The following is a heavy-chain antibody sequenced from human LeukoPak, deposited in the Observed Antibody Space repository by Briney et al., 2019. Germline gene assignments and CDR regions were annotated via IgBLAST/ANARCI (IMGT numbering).Heavy chain of an antibody. D-gene: IGHD2-2*01. CDR3: AKVYGEYCSSTSCYEEDHYFDY. V-gene: IGHV3-15*01. CDR2: IKSKILGGTT. J-gene: IGHJ4*02. Sequence: PGGSLRLSCGTSGFTFSNASISWVRQAPGKGLEWVGLIKSKILGGTTHYAAPVKGRFTISRDNSKNTLCLQMNSLRAEDTAVYYCAKVYGEYCSSTSCYEEDHYFDYWGQGTLVTVSS. CDR1: GFTFSNAS.